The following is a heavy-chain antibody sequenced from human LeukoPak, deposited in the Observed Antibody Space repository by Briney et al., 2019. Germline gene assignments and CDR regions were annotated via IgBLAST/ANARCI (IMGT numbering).Heavy chain of an antibody. V-gene: IGHV3-33*01. J-gene: IGHJ6*02. CDR2: IWYDGSNK. CDR3: ARDLDSGSYSGYYYYGMDV. CDR1: GFTFSSYG. D-gene: IGHD1-26*01. Sequence: GGSLRLSCAASGFTFSSYGMHWVPQAPGKGLEWVAVIWYDGSNKYYADSVKGRFTISRDNSKNTLYLQMNSLRAEDTAVYYCARDLDSGSYSGYYYYGMDVWGQGTTVTVSS.